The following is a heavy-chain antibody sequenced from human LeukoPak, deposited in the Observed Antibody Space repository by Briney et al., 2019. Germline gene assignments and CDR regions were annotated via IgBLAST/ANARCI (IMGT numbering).Heavy chain of an antibody. CDR3: ARDAIVRNDFWSGYYLDRGKPGGLNWFDP. J-gene: IGHJ5*02. D-gene: IGHD3-3*01. CDR1: GYTFTSYG. Sequence: ASVKVSCKASGYTFTSYGISWVRQAPGQGLEWMGWISAYNGNTNYAQKLQGRVTMTIDTSTSTAYMELRSLRSDDTAVYYCARDAIVRNDFWSGYYLDRGKPGGLNWFDPWGQGTLVTVSS. V-gene: IGHV1-18*01. CDR2: ISAYNGNT.